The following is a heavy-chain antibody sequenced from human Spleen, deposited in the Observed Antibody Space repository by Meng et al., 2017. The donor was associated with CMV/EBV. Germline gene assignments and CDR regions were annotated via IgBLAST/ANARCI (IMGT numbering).Heavy chain of an antibody. CDR3: ARQSITGTTNYYGMDV. D-gene: IGHD1-20*01. V-gene: IGHV3-21*04. CDR2: ISSSTSYI. Sequence: GESLKISCAASGFTFSSYSMNWVRQAPGKGLEWVSSISSSTSYIYNADSVKGRFTISRDNAKNSLYLQMNSLRAEDTAVYYCARQSITGTTNYYGMDVWGQGTTVTVSS. J-gene: IGHJ6*02. CDR1: GFTFSSYS.